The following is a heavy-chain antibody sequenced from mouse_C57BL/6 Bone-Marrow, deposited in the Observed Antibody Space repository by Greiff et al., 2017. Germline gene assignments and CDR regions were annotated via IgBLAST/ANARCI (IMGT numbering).Heavy chain of an antibody. CDR3: ARWATVVATDY. V-gene: IGHV1-64*01. J-gene: IGHJ2*01. D-gene: IGHD1-1*01. Sequence: QVQLQQPGAELVKPGASVKLSCKASGYTFTSYWMHWVKQRPGQSLEWIGMIHPNSGSTNYNEKFKSKATLTVDKSSSTAYMQLSSLTSEDSAVYYCARWATVVATDYWGQGTTLTVSS. CDR2: IHPNSGST. CDR1: GYTFTSYW.